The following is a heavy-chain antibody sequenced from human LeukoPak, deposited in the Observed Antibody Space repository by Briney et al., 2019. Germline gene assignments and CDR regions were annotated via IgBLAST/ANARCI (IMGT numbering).Heavy chain of an antibody. CDR1: GSSISSGGYY. J-gene: IGHJ4*02. CDR3: ARTGEAFDY. Sequence: SETLSLTCTVSGSSISSGGYYWSWIRQPPGKGLEWIGYIYHSGSTYYNPSLKSRVTISVDRSKNQFSLKLSSVTAADTAVYYCARTGEAFDYWGQGTLVTVSS. CDR2: IYHSGST. D-gene: IGHD7-27*01. V-gene: IGHV4-30-2*01.